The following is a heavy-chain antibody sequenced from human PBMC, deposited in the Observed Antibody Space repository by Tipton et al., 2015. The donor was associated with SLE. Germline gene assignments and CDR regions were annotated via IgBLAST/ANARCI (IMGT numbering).Heavy chain of an antibody. CDR3: AREYTSPGLGYGIDV. V-gene: IGHV1-2*02. Sequence: QLVQSGAEVQKPGASVRVSCKAYEYTFTGYYIHWVRQAPGQGLEWMGWIKPNSGDTNYAQKFQGRVAMTRDTTISTAYMELRRLRSDDAAVYYCAREYTSPGLGYGIDVWGPGTMVTVSS. J-gene: IGHJ6*02. D-gene: IGHD1-14*01. CDR1: EYTFTGYY. CDR2: IKPNSGDT.